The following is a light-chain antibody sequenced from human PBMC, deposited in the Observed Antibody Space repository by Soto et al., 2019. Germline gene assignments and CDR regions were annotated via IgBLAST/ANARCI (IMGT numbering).Light chain of an antibody. CDR3: CSSAGRNIRYG. V-gene: IGLV2-11*01. Sequence: QSALTQPRSVSGSPGQSVTISCTGTSNDVGGYDYVSWSQQHPGKAPKLMIYDVSKRPSGVPDRFSDSKSGDTASLTISGLQADDEADYYCCSSAGRNIRYGFGAGTKVTVL. J-gene: IGLJ1*01. CDR2: DVS. CDR1: SNDVGGYDY.